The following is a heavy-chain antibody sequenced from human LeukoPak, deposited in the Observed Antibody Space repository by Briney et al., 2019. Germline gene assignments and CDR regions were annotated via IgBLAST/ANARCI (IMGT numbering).Heavy chain of an antibody. D-gene: IGHD3-16*01. J-gene: IGHJ6*02. Sequence: PGGSLRLSCAASGFTFSTYAMTWVRLAPGRGLEGVSAISGSGCSTSYADSVEGRFPISRDNSKNPLYLQMNSLRAEDTAVYYCAKATYYDYLKAGYYYGMDVWGQGTTVTVSS. V-gene: IGHV3-23*01. CDR3: AKATYYDYLKAGYYYGMDV. CDR1: GFTFSTYA. CDR2: ISGSGCST.